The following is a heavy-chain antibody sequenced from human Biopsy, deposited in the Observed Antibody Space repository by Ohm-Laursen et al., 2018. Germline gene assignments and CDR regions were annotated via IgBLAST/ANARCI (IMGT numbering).Heavy chain of an antibody. V-gene: IGHV4-4*07. J-gene: IGHJ3*01. CDR3: ARLFRLDDYWNDDPPDGFDV. CDR1: GGSLSSYY. CDR2: IYSSGST. Sequence: TLSLTCTVSGGSLSSYYWSWIRQPAGKGLEWIGRIYSSGSTNYNPSLKSRVTLSMDTSKNQFSLQLTSVTAADTAMFFCARLFRLDDYWNDDPPDGFDVWGQGTMVTVSS. D-gene: IGHD3-3*01.